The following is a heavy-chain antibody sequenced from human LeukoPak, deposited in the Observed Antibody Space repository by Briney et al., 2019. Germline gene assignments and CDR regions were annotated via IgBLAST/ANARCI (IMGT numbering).Heavy chain of an antibody. CDR1: GFTFSSYE. CDR2: ISSSGTSI. D-gene: IGHD2-21*02. V-gene: IGHV3-48*03. J-gene: IGHJ4*02. CDR3: ARIYCGGDCYAADH. Sequence: PGGSLRLSCAASGFTFSSYEMNWVRQTPGKGLEWVSYISSSGTSIYYADSVKGRLTISSDNARNSLYLQMNSLRAEDTAVYYCARIYCGGDCYAADHWGQGTLVTASS.